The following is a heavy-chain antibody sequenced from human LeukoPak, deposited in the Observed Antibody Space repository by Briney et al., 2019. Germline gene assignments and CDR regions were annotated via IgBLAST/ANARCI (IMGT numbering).Heavy chain of an antibody. CDR1: GFTFSSYA. CDR2: ISGSGGST. D-gene: IGHD3-22*01. J-gene: IGHJ4*02. V-gene: IGHV3-23*01. CDR3: ASVYESSGSYGGYLDY. Sequence: TGGSLRLSCAASGFTFSSYAISWVRQAPGKGLEWVSAISGSGGSTYYADSVKGRFTISRDNSKNTLYLQMNSLRGEDTAVYYCASVYESSGSYGGYLDYWGQGTLVTVSS.